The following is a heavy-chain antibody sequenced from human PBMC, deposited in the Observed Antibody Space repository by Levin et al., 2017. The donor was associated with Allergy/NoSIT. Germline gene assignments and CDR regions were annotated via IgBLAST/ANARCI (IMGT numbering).Heavy chain of an antibody. CDR1: GFTLSSYS. J-gene: IGHJ4*02. Sequence: GESLKISCTASGFTLSSYSMNWVRQAPGKGLEWISYISSWSTTIHYADSVKGRFTISRDNSKNSLYLQMNSLRDEDTAVYYCARDKGGPYCLIFYLVGYIDYWGQGTMHTVSS. CDR2: ISSWSTTI. V-gene: IGHV3-48*02. CDR3: ARDKGGPYCLIFYLVGYIDY. D-gene: IGHD1-26*01.